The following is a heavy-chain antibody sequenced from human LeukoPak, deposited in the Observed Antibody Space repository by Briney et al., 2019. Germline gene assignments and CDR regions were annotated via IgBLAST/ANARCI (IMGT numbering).Heavy chain of an antibody. J-gene: IGHJ5*02. CDR3: ARGGDIAVVPAAMVGP. Sequence: ASVKVSCKASGYTFTIFHIHWVRQAPGQGLEWMGWMNTNSGNTGHAQKFQGRLTMTRDTSTNTAYMELSSLRSEDTAVYYCARGGDIAVVPAAMVGPWGQGTLVTVSS. V-gene: IGHV1-8*02. D-gene: IGHD2-2*01. CDR1: GYTFTIFH. CDR2: MNTNSGNT.